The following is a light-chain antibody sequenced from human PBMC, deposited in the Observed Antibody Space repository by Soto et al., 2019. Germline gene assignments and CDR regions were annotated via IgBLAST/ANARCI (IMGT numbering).Light chain of an antibody. V-gene: IGKV3-11*01. Sequence: EIVLTQSPVTLSLSPGERATLSCTASQSISNDLAWYQQRPGQPPRLLIYAASNRAPGIPARFSGSGSGIDFTLTISSLEPEDFAVYYCQQCSDWPPITFGQGTRLEIK. CDR1: QSISND. CDR3: QQCSDWPPIT. J-gene: IGKJ5*01. CDR2: AAS.